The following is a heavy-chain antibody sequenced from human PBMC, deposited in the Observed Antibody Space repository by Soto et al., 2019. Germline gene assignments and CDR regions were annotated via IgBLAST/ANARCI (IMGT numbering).Heavy chain of an antibody. CDR3: AREPLQGRGGDFYYGMDV. J-gene: IGHJ6*02. CDR2: IIPIIGTA. Sequence: QMQLVQSGAEVKKPGSSVKVSCEASGGTFSPYAVSWVRQAPGQGLEWMGGIIPIIGTATYAQRFQGRVTITADESTSTVFMELSNLTSEDAAVYYCAREPLQGRGGDFYYGMDVWGQGTTVTVSS. CDR1: GGTFSPYA. D-gene: IGHD4-4*01. V-gene: IGHV1-69*01.